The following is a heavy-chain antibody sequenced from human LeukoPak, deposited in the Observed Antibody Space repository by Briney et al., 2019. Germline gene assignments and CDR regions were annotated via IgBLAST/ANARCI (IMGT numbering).Heavy chain of an antibody. CDR3: ARDWDSSGWYPVGAFDI. V-gene: IGHV1-46*01. CDR2: INPSGGST. J-gene: IGHJ3*02. CDR1: GYTFTSYY. D-gene: IGHD6-19*01. Sequence: ASVKVSCKASGYTFTSYYMHWVRQAPGQGLEWMGIINPSGGSTSYAQKFQGRVTMTRDMSTSTVYMELSSLRSEDTALYYCARDWDSSGWYPVGAFDIWGQGTMVTVSS.